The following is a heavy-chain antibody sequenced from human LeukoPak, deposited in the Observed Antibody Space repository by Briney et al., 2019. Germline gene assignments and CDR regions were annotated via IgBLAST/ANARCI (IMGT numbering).Heavy chain of an antibody. CDR1: GFTFSSYS. D-gene: IGHD6-13*01. Sequence: GGSLRLSCAASGFTFSSYSMNWVRQAPGKGLEWVSYISSSSSTIYYADSVKGRFTISRDNAKNSLYLQMNSLRAEDTAVYYCARIIAAAGSGSADYWGQGTLVTVSS. CDR2: ISSSSSTI. CDR3: ARIIAAAGSGSADY. V-gene: IGHV3-48*04. J-gene: IGHJ4*02.